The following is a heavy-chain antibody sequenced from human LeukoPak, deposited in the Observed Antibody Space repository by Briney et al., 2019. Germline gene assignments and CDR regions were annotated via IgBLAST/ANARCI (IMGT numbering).Heavy chain of an antibody. Sequence: PGGSLRLSCVASGFTFSTYAIHWVRQAPGKGLEWVAVVSKDGNTEYYADSVKGRFTISRDNSKNTLYPQMDSLRAEDTAVYYCAKDKEKYNYGRGMDYWGQGTLVTVSS. J-gene: IGHJ4*02. CDR2: VSKDGNTE. D-gene: IGHD5-18*01. CDR1: GFTFSTYA. CDR3: AKDKEKYNYGRGMDY. V-gene: IGHV3-30*04.